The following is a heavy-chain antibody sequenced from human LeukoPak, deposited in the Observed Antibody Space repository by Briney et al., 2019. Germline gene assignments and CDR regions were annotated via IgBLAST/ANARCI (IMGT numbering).Heavy chain of an antibody. V-gene: IGHV3-9*01. CDR2: ISWNSGSV. D-gene: IGHD3-10*01. CDR3: AKDTRYYYGSVGPFDY. Sequence: PGRSLRLSCAASGFTFDDYAMHWVRQAPGKGLEWVSGISWNSGSVGYADSVKGRFTISRDNAKNSLYLQMNSLRAEDTALYYCAKDTRYYYGSVGPFDYWGQGTLVTVSS. J-gene: IGHJ4*02. CDR1: GFTFDDYA.